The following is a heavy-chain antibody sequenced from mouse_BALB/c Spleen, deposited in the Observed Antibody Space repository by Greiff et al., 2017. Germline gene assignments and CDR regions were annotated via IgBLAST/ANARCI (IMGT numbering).Heavy chain of an antibody. D-gene: IGHD1-2*01. J-gene: IGHJ3*01. V-gene: IGHV1S29*02. CDR2: IYPYNGGT. CDR3: ARSPTAYLAWFAY. Sequence: VQLQQSGPELVKPGASVKISCKASGYTFTDYNMHWVKQSHGKSLEWIGYIYPYNGGTGYNQKFKSKATLTVDNSSSTAYMELRSLTSEDSAVYYCARSPTAYLAWFAYWGQGTLVTVSA. CDR1: GYTFTDYN.